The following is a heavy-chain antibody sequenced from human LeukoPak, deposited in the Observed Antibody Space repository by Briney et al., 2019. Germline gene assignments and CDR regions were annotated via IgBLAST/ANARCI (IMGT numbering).Heavy chain of an antibody. D-gene: IGHD1-26*01. J-gene: IGHJ4*02. CDR1: GFTFSTYW. Sequence: GGSLRLSCATSGFTFSTYWMTWVRQAPGKGLEWVANIKPDGTKKSYADFVEGRFTISRDNAKNSLYLQMNSLTAEDTAVYYCAKEERDRDYFDYWGQGTLVTVSS. CDR3: AKEERDRDYFDY. V-gene: IGHV3-7*03. CDR2: IKPDGTKK.